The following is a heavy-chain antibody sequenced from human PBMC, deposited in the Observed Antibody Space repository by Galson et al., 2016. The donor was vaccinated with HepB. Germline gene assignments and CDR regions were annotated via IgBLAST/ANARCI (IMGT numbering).Heavy chain of an antibody. D-gene: IGHD2-2*01. V-gene: IGHV1-18*04. Sequence: SVKVSCKASGYSFINYGISWVRQAPGQGLEWMGWISGFNGNTNYAQNLQGRFTMTTDTSTNTAYMELKSLRSDDTALYYCARGDAVLPAAIIDYWGQGTLVTVSS. CDR3: ARGDAVLPAAIIDY. CDR2: ISGFNGNT. CDR1: GYSFINYG. J-gene: IGHJ4*02.